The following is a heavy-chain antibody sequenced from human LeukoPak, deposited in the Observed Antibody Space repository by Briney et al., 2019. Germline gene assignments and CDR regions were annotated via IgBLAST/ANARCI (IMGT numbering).Heavy chain of an antibody. J-gene: IGHJ4*02. Sequence: GGSLRLSCAASGFTFNSYWMSWVRQAPGKGLDWVANIKQDGSEKYYVDSMKGRFTISRDNAKNSLYLQMNSLRAEDTAVYYCARRFKGHYFDYWGQGTLVTVSS. CDR1: GFTFNSYW. CDR3: ARRFKGHYFDY. D-gene: IGHD5-24*01. CDR2: IKQDGSEK. V-gene: IGHV3-7*01.